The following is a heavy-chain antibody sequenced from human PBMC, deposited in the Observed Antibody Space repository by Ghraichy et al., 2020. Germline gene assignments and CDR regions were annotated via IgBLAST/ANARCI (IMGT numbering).Heavy chain of an antibody. J-gene: IGHJ3*02. Sequence: ETLSLTCAASGFTFSNYNMNWVRQAPGKGLEWVSYISGSSSTIFYADSVQGRFTISRDNARKSLFLQMNSLRDEDAAVYYCAREYSNSSGLRAFDIWGQGTLVTVSS. CDR2: ISGSSSTI. V-gene: IGHV3-48*02. CDR3: AREYSNSSGLRAFDI. D-gene: IGHD6-6*01. CDR1: GFTFSNYN.